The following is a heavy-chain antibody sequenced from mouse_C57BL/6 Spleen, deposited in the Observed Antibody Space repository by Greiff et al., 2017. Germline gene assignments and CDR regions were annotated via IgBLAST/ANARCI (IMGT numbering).Heavy chain of an antibody. CDR3: ARRNSNDEY. J-gene: IGHJ2*01. D-gene: IGHD2-5*01. V-gene: IGHV1-61*01. Sequence: QVQLKQPVAELVRPGSSVKLSCKASGYTFTSYWMDWVKQRPGQGLEWIGNIDPSDSEPHYNQKFKDKATLTVDKSSSTAYMQLSSLTSEAAAVYYCARRNSNDEYRGQGATLTVAT. CDR2: IDPSDSEP. CDR1: GYTFTSYW.